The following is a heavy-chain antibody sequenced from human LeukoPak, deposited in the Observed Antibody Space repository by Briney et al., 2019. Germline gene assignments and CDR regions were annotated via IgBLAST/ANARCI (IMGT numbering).Heavy chain of an antibody. CDR3: TVRSYYYYMDV. J-gene: IGHJ6*03. CDR1: GFTFSNAW. V-gene: IGHV3-15*01. CDR2: IKSKTDGGTT. Sequence: PGGSQRLSCAASGFTFSNAWMSWVRQAPGKGLEWVGRIKSKTDGGTTDYAAPVKGRFTISRDDSKNTLYLQMNSLKTEDTAVYYCTVRSYYYYMDVWGKGTTVTVSS.